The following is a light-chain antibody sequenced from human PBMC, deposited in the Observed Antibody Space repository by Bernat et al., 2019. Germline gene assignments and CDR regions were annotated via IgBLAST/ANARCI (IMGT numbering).Light chain of an antibody. J-gene: IGLJ2*01. CDR1: SSDVGGYDY. CDR2: DVS. Sequence: QSALTQPASVSGSPGQSITISCTGTSSDVGGYDYVSCYQQHPGKVPKRMIYDVSNRPSGVSNRFSGSKSGNTASLTISGLQAEDEADYFCSSYTSSGTLVFGGGTKLTVL. CDR3: SSYTSSGTLV. V-gene: IGLV2-14*03.